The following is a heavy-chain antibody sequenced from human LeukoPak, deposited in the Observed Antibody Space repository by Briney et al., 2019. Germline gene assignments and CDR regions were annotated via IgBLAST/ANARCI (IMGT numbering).Heavy chain of an antibody. CDR1: GGSISSSSYY. Sequence: SETLSLTCTVSGGSISSSSYYWGWIRQPPGKGLEWIGEIHPSGSTHYNPSLDSRVTILGDTSKNQFSLKLSSVAAADTAVYYCTRGQDRAKQGYWGQGVLVTVSS. CDR2: IHPSGST. D-gene: IGHD5-18*01. J-gene: IGHJ4*02. CDR3: TRGQDRAKQGY. V-gene: IGHV4-39*07.